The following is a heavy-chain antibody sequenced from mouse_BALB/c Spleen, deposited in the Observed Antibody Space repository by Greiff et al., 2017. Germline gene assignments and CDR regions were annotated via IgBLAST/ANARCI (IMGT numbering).Heavy chain of an antibody. Sequence: VQLQQSGPSLVKPSQSLSLTCSVSGDSFTSGYWNWFRKFPGNKLEYMGYISYSGSTYYNPSLKSRISITRDTSKNQYYLQLNSVTTEDTATYYCAGYGSSGAMDYWGQGTTVTVAA. CDR1: GDSFTSGY. J-gene: IGHJ4*01. V-gene: IGHV3-8*02. D-gene: IGHD1-3*01. CDR3: AGYGSSGAMDY. CDR2: ISYSGST.